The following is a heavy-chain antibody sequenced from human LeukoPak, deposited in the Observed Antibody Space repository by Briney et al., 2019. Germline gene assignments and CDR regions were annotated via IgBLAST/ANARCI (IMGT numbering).Heavy chain of an antibody. Sequence: PGGSLRLSCAASGFTFDDYGMSWVRQAPGKGLEWVSGINWNGGSTGYADSVKGRFTVSRDNAKNSLYLQMNSLRAEDTALYYCARDWDSSSPTNWFDPWGQGTLVTVSS. CDR3: ARDWDSSSPTNWFDP. D-gene: IGHD6-6*01. J-gene: IGHJ5*02. V-gene: IGHV3-20*04. CDR2: INWNGGST. CDR1: GFTFDDYG.